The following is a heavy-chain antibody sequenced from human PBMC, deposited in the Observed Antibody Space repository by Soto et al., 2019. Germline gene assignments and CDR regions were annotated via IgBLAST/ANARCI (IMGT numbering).Heavy chain of an antibody. CDR1: GGSIGTSAYY. Sequence: SETLSLTCAVSGGSIGTSAYYWGWIRQAPGKGLEWIGSISHSGNTYLSPSLKDRVTMSVDTSKNSFSLKLRSATAADTGLYYCSRRAPEGFDPWDQGTRVTVSS. J-gene: IGHJ5*02. V-gene: IGHV4-39*01. CDR3: SRRAPEGFDP. CDR2: ISHSGNT.